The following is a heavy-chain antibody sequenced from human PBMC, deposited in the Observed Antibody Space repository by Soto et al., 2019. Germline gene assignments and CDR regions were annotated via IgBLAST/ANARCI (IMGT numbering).Heavy chain of an antibody. J-gene: IGHJ4*02. Sequence: ESGGGVVQPGRSLRLSCAASGFTFSSYAMHWVRQAPGKGLEWVAVISYDGSNKYYADSVKGRFTISRDNSKNTLYLQMNSLRAEDTAVYYCARDLPFDYWGQGTLVTVSS. CDR1: GFTFSSYA. CDR3: ARDLPFDY. CDR2: ISYDGSNK. V-gene: IGHV3-30-3*01.